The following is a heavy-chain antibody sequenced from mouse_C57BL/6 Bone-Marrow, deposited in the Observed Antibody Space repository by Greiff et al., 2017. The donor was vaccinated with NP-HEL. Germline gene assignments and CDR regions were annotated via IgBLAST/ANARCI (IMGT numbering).Heavy chain of an antibody. CDR1: GFTFSRYA. D-gene: IGHD1-1*01. CDR2: ISSGGDYI. V-gene: IGHV5-9-1*02. CDR3: TRDRDGSSYVYAMDY. J-gene: IGHJ4*01. Sequence: EVMLVESGEGLVKPGGSLKLSCAASGFTFSRYAMSWVRQTPEKRLEWVAYISSGGDYIYYADTVKGRFTISRDNARNTLYLQMSSLKSEDTAMYYCTRDRDGSSYVYAMDYWGQGTSVTVSS.